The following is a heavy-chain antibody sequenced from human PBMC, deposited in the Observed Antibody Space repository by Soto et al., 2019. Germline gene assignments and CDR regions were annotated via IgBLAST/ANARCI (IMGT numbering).Heavy chain of an antibody. Sequence: ASVKVSCKASGYTFTSYGISWVRQAPGQGLEWMGWISAYNDNTNYAQKLQGRVTMTTDTSTSTAYMELRSLRSDDTAVYYCARDRAEYSSSWHNWFDPWGQGTLVTVS. CDR1: GYTFTSYG. CDR2: ISAYNDNT. J-gene: IGHJ5*02. D-gene: IGHD6-13*01. CDR3: ARDRAEYSSSWHNWFDP. V-gene: IGHV1-18*01.